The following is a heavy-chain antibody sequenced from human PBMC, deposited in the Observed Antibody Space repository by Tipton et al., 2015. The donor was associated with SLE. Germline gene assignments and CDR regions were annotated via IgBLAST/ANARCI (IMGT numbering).Heavy chain of an antibody. J-gene: IGHJ3*02. CDR2: ISAYNGNT. CDR3: ARAFLYYYDSSGYYGAFDN. D-gene: IGHD3-22*01. CDR1: GYTFTSYG. Sequence: QLVQSGAEVKKPGASVKVSCKASGYTFTSYGISWVRQAPGQGLEWMGWISAYNGNTNYAQKLQGRVTMTTDTSTSTAYMELRSLRSDDTAVYYCARAFLYYYDSSGYYGAFDNWGQGTMVTVSS. V-gene: IGHV1-18*04.